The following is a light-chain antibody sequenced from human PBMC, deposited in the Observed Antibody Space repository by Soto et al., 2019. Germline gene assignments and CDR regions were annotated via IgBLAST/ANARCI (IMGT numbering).Light chain of an antibody. CDR3: CLYAYNSGWL. Sequence: QSAPPQPASVSGFPGQSITLSCTGTSGDVLSYDGVSWYQHQPGKAHKLILYEGNKRPSGVSNRFSGPKSGHMASLTISGLQAEYEADYYCCLYAYNSGWLFGGGTKVTVL. J-gene: IGLJ3*02. V-gene: IGLV2-23*01. CDR1: SGDVLSYDG. CDR2: EGN.